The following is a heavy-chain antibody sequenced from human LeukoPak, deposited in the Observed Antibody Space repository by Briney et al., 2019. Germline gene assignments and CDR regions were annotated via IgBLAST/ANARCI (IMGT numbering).Heavy chain of an antibody. J-gene: IGHJ3*02. CDR3: ARNGGGSQTDDAFDI. CDR1: GYTFTSYG. CDR2: IIPIFGTA. Sequence: ASVKVSCKASGYTFTSYGISWVRQAPGQGLEWMGGIIPIFGTANYAQKFQGRVTITADESTSTAYMELSSLRSEDTAVYYCARNGGGSQTDDAFDIWGQGTMVTVSS. V-gene: IGHV1-69*13. D-gene: IGHD1-26*01.